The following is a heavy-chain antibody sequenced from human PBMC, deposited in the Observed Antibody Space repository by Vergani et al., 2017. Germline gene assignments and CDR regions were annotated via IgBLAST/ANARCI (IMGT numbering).Heavy chain of an antibody. CDR1: GFTFTSSA. D-gene: IGHD3-3*01. V-gene: IGHV1-58*01. CDR3: AADLYLEWLVPNWFDP. CDR2: IVVGRGNT. Sequence: QMQLVQSGPEVKKPGTSVKVSCKASGFTFTSSAVQWVRQARGQRLEWIGWIVVGRGNTNYAQKFQERVTITRDMSTSTAYMELSSLRSEDTAVYYCAADLYLEWLVPNWFDPWGQGTLVTVSS. J-gene: IGHJ5*02.